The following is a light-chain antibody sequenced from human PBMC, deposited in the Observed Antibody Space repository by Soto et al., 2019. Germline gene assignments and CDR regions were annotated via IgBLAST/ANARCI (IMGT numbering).Light chain of an antibody. Sequence: SYELTQPPSVSVSPGQTASITCSGDRLGSKYASWYQQKPGQSPVLVIYEDTKRPSGIPERFSGSNSGNTATLTISGTQAMDEADYFCQAWDSSTVIFGGGTKLTVL. CDR1: RLGSKY. CDR3: QAWDSSTVI. V-gene: IGLV3-1*01. CDR2: EDT. J-gene: IGLJ2*01.